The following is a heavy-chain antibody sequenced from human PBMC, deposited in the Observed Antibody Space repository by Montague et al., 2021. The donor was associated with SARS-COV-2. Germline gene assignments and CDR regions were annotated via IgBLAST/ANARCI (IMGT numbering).Heavy chain of an antibody. D-gene: IGHD3/OR15-3a*01. CDR2: IYYHGSA. CDR1: GGSISSSDYY. J-gene: IGHJ4*02. CDR3: ATLSPKWTVVLG. Sequence: SETLSLTCTVSGGSISSSDYYWGCVRQPPGKGLEWIGSIYYHGSAYYNPSLKSRVTISVDTSRNQFSLEMTSVTAADTAVYYCATLSPKWTVVLGWGQGTLVTVSS. V-gene: IGHV4-39*01.